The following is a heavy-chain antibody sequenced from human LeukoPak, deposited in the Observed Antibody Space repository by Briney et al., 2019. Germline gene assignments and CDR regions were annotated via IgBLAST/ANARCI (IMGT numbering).Heavy chain of an antibody. J-gene: IGHJ6*02. CDR1: GYTFTSYG. CDR3: AREHHDFWSGLHLYYYYGMDV. CDR2: ISSYNGNT. V-gene: IGHV1-18*01. Sequence: ASVKGSCKASGYTFTSYGISWVRQAPGQGLQWMGWISSYNGNTNYAQKLQSRVTMTTDTSTSTAYMELRSLRSDGTAVYYCAREHHDFWSGLHLYYYYGMDVWGQGTTVTVSS. D-gene: IGHD3-3*01.